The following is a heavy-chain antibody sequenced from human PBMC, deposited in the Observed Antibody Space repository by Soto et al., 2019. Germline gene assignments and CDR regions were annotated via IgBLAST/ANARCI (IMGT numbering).Heavy chain of an antibody. J-gene: IGHJ3*01. CDR1: GDSISNSRW. Sequence: QVQLQESGPGLVKPSGTLSLTCAVSGDSISNSRWWTWVRQPPGKGLEWIGDIFHSGDTNYNPSLKSRVFISVDKSQNQLPLKVSSVTAADTAVYYCAYSTGWYRHDVWGQGTLVTVSS. V-gene: IGHV4-4*02. CDR3: AYSTGWYRHDV. D-gene: IGHD6-19*01. CDR2: IFHSGDT.